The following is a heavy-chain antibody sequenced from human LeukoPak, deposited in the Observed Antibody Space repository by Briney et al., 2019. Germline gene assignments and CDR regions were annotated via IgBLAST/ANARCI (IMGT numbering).Heavy chain of an antibody. Sequence: SETLSLTCTVSGGSISSYYWSWIRQPAGKGLEWIGRIETSGNTNYKPSLKSRVTMSVDTSKNQFSLNLSSVTAADTAVYYCARDRAFGLNYYYYYMDVWGKGTTVTISS. D-gene: IGHD3-3*01. J-gene: IGHJ6*03. CDR1: GGSISSYY. V-gene: IGHV4-4*07. CDR2: IETSGNT. CDR3: ARDRAFGLNYYYYYMDV.